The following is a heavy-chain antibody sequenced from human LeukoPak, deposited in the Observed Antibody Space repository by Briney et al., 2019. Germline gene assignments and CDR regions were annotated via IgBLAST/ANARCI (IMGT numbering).Heavy chain of an antibody. CDR3: ARLVGIGWLRRNHRSPLGNFDY. V-gene: IGHV4-39*01. CDR1: GDSISSSPYY. Sequence: SETLSLTCTVSGDSISSSPYYWGYIRQPPGGGLEWIGSFYYRGNTYYNPSLKSRVTISVDTSKNQFSLKLSSVTAADTAVYYCARLVGIGWLRRNHRSPLGNFDYWGQGTLVTVSS. J-gene: IGHJ4*02. CDR2: FYYRGNT. D-gene: IGHD5-12*01.